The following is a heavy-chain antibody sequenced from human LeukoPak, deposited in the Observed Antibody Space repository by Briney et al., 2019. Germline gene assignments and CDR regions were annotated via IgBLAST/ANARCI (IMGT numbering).Heavy chain of an antibody. J-gene: IGHJ4*02. CDR2: IYYSGTS. V-gene: IGHV4-59*11. Sequence: PSETLSLTCTVSGGSIRNHFWSWIRQPPGKGLEWIGHIYYSGTSNYNPSLKSRLTISVDTSKNQFSLKLSSVTAADTAVYYCARGRENSSSWYSLSFHFDYWGQGTLVTVSS. CDR1: GGSIRNHF. D-gene: IGHD6-13*01. CDR3: ARGRENSSSWYSLSFHFDY.